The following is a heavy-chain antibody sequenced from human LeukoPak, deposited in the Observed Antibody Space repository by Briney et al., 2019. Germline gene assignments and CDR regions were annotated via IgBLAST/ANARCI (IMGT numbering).Heavy chain of an antibody. CDR3: TTDTWYSAGH. V-gene: IGHV3-7*03. J-gene: IGHJ4*02. D-gene: IGHD2-15*01. CDR2: IRKDGSEK. CDR1: GFIFSGSW. Sequence: GGSLRLSCTASGFIFSGSWMAWIRQAPGKGLEWVAIIRKDGSEKYYVDSMKGRFTISRDNAKNSLFLQMNSLRAEDTAIYYCTTDTWYSAGHWGQGTLVTVSS.